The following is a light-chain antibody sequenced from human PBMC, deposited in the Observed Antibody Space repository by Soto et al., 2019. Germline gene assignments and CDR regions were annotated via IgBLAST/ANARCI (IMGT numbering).Light chain of an antibody. CDR3: SSYTSSSTWV. CDR2: DVS. Sequence: QSALTQPASVSGSPGQSITISCTGTSSDVGGYHYVSWYQQHPGKAPKLMLYDVSNRPSGVSNRFSGSKSGNTASLTISWLQAEDEADYYCSSYTSSSTWVFGGGTKQTVL. CDR1: SSDVGGYHY. J-gene: IGLJ3*02. V-gene: IGLV2-14*01.